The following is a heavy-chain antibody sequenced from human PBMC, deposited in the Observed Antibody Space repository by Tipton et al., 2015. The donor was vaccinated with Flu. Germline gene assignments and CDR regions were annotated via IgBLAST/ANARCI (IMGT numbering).Heavy chain of an antibody. J-gene: IGHJ4*02. CDR2: IYHSGST. CDR1: GDPISSDNW. V-gene: IGHV4-4*02. CDR3: ARGPEGSGWYGFDY. D-gene: IGHD6-19*01. Sequence: SLRLSCAVSGDPISSDNWWSWVRQPPGKGLEWIGEIYHSGSTNYNPSLKSRVTISVDESKNQFSLKVTSVTAADTAVYYCARGPEGSGWYGFDYWGQGILVTVIS.